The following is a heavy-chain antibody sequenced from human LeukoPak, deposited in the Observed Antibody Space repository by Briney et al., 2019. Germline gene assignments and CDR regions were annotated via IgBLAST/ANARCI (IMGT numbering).Heavy chain of an antibody. V-gene: IGHV1-2*02. CDR1: GYTFTDYS. D-gene: IGHD1-1*01. CDR3: ARARGNNWWGGSDY. Sequence: ASVKVSCKASGYTFTDYSMHWVRQGQAPGQGLEWMGWINSNGGVTNYAQKFEGRVTLTRDTSISTAYMEINRLTSDDTAVYYCARARGNNWWGGSDYWGQGTLVTVSS. J-gene: IGHJ4*02. CDR2: INSNGGVT.